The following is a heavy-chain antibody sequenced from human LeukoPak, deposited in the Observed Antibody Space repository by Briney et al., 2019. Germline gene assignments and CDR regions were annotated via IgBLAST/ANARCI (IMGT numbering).Heavy chain of an antibody. J-gene: IGHJ4*02. CDR2: ILYDVSNK. CDR3: SRGDRDFDY. V-gene: IGHV3-33*01. Sequence: GGSLRLSCAPSVFTFSIYGMHWVRQAPGKGLEWVAVILYDVSNKYYADSVKGRFTISRDNSKNTLYLQMYSLRAEDTALCVCSRGDRDFDYGGKGNLVNVSS. CDR1: VFTFSIYG.